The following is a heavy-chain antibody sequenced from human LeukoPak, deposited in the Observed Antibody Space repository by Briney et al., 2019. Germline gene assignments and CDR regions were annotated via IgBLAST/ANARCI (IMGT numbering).Heavy chain of an antibody. CDR3: ARDNRVVATTADAFDI. Sequence: GRFLRLSCAASGFTFDDYAMHWVRQAPGKGLEWVSGISWNSGSIGYADSVKGRFTISRDNAKNSLYLQMNSLRAEDTAVYYCARDNRVVATTADAFDIWGQGTMVTVSS. CDR2: ISWNSGSI. V-gene: IGHV3-9*01. D-gene: IGHD5-12*01. CDR1: GFTFDDYA. J-gene: IGHJ3*02.